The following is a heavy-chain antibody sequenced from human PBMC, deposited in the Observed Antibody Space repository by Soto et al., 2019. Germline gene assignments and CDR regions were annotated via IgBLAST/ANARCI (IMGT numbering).Heavy chain of an antibody. CDR1: GFSVTNNY. Sequence: EVQVVESGGGLVQPGGSLRLSCAASGFSVTNNYMNWVRQAPGKGLEWVSIIDIGGNTYYADSVKERFTISRDNSTDTLYLHMVSLRAEDTAVYYCARGRGSTGYLGREHYFDYWGQGTLVTVSP. CDR2: IDIGGNT. J-gene: IGHJ4*02. V-gene: IGHV3-66*01. CDR3: ARGRGSTGYLGREHYFDY. D-gene: IGHD2-2*01.